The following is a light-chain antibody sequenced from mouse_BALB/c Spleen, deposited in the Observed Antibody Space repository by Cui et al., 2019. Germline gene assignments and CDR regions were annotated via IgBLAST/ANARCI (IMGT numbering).Light chain of an antibody. CDR1: QDVRTA. CDR2: LAS. CDR3: LQHWNYPLT. V-gene: IGKV6-14*01. J-gene: IGKJ4*01. Sequence: DIVMTQSQKFMSISVGDRVSITCKASQDVRTAVAWYQQKPGQSPKALIYLASNRHTGCPDRFTGSGSGTDFTLTISNVQSEDLADYFCLQHWNYPLTFGSGTKLEIK.